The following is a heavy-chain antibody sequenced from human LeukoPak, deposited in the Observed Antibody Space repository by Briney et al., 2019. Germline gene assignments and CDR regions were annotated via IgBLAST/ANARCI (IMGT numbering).Heavy chain of an antibody. CDR1: GGSISSGDYS. V-gene: IGHV4-31*03. D-gene: IGHD4-11*01. CDR2: IYDSGST. CDR3: ARDHTETSSLNFRNYYYYGMDI. Sequence: SETLSLTCTVSGGSISSGDYSWNWIRQHPGKGLEWIGYIYDSGSTYYNPSLTSRVTMSVDTPKNQFSLKLSSVTAADTAIYYCARDHTETSSLNFRNYYYYGMDIWGQETTVIVSS. J-gene: IGHJ6*02.